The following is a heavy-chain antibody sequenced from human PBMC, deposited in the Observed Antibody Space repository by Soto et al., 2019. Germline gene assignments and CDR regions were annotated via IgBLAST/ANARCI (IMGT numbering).Heavy chain of an antibody. Sequence: PGESLKISCKGSGYSFTTYWIGWVRQMPGKGLEWVGVIYPGDSDTRYSPSFQGQVTISADRSISTACLQWSSLKASDSAIYYCARHETAYYNFYGLDVWGQGTTVTVSS. CDR2: IYPGDSDT. J-gene: IGHJ6*02. CDR3: ARHETAYYNFYGLDV. CDR1: GYSFTTYW. V-gene: IGHV5-51*01. D-gene: IGHD3-10*01.